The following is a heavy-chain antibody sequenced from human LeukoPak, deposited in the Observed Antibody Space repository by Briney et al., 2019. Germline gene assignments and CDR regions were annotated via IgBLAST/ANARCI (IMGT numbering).Heavy chain of an antibody. CDR3: ARDGCSSASCYGGGDNYYYYYMDV. D-gene: IGHD2-2*01. CDR2: ISFDGSNT. CDR1: GFTFSNHA. J-gene: IGHJ6*03. Sequence: PGGSLRLSCAASGFTFSNHAVHWVRQAPGKGLEWVAVISFDGSNTYYADSVKGRFTISSDSSKNTLFLQMNNLRPEDTAVYYCARDGCSSASCYGGGDNYYYYYMDVWGKGTTVTVSS. V-gene: IGHV3-30*04.